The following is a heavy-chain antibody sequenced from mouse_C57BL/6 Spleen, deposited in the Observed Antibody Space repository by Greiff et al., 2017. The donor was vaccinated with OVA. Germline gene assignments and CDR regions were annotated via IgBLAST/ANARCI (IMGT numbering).Heavy chain of an antibody. J-gene: IGHJ3*01. Sequence: DVQLQESGPGLVKPSQSLSLTCSVTGYSITSGYYWNWIRQFPGNKLEWMGYISYDGSNNYNPSLKNRISITRDTSKNQFFLKLNSVTTEDTATYYCARDPLYYDYDGWFAYWGQGTLVTVSA. D-gene: IGHD2-4*01. CDR2: ISYDGSN. CDR3: ARDPLYYDYDGWFAY. V-gene: IGHV3-6*01. CDR1: GYSITSGYY.